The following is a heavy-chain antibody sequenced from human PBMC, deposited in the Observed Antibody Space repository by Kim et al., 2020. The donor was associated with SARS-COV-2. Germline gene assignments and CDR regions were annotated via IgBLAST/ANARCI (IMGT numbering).Heavy chain of an antibody. CDR2: IYHSGST. D-gene: IGHD3-22*01. CDR3: ARDRILRWGRLSISYYYDSSGYGIDY. Sequence: SETLSLTCTVSGYSISSGYYWGWIRQPPGKGLEWIGSIYHSGSTYYNPSLKSRVTISVDTSKNQFSLKLSSVTAADTAVYYCARDRILRWGRLSISYYYDSSGYGIDYWGQGTLVTVSS. V-gene: IGHV4-38-2*02. CDR1: GYSISSGYY. J-gene: IGHJ4*02.